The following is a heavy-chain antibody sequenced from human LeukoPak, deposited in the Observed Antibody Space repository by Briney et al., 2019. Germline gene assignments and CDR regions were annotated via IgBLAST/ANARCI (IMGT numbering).Heavy chain of an antibody. CDR1: GFTFSSYS. V-gene: IGHV3-48*01. D-gene: IGHD3-10*01. CDR2: ISSSSSTI. CDR3: ARAMVRGVIIGAFDI. J-gene: IGHJ3*02. Sequence: GGSLRLSCAASGFTFSSYSMNWVRQAPGKGLEWVSYISSSSSTIYYADSVKGRFTISRDNAKNSLYLQMNSLRAEDTAVYYCARAMVRGVIIGAFDIWGQGTMVTVSS.